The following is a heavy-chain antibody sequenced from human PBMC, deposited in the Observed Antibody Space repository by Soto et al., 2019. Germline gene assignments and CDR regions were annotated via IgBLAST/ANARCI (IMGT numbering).Heavy chain of an antibody. CDR3: SRRAPEGFDP. CDR2: INHSGNT. CDR1: GGSIGTSAYY. J-gene: IGHJ5*02. Sequence: SETLSLTCAVSGGSIGTSAYYWGWIRQAPGKGLEWIGSINHSGNTYLSPSLKDRVTMSVDTSKNSSSLKLRSATAADTGLYYCSRRAPEGFDPWGQGTLVTVS. V-gene: IGHV4-39*01.